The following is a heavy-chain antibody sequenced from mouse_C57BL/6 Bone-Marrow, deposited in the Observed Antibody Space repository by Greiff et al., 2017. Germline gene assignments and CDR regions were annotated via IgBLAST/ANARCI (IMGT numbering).Heavy chain of an antibody. CDR3: ARGYYGPAWFAY. CDR1: GYTFTSYW. D-gene: IGHD1-1*01. J-gene: IGHJ3*01. CDR2: IHPNSGST. Sequence: QVQLQQPGAELVKPGASVKLSCKASGYTFTSYWMPWVKQRPGQGLEWIGMIHPNSGSTNYNEKFKSKATLTVDKSSSTAYMQLSSLTSEDSAVYYCARGYYGPAWFAYWGQGTLVTVSA. V-gene: IGHV1-64*01.